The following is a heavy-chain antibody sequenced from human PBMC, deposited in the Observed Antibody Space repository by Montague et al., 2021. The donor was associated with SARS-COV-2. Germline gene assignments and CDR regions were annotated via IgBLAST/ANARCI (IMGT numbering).Heavy chain of an antibody. V-gene: IGHV4-39*01. J-gene: IGHJ6*03. D-gene: IGHD3-10*01. CDR3: ASSYYYGSGTYVYNYYMDV. Sequence: SETLSLTCTVSGGSVSSSPYYWGWIRQPPGRGLEWVGSISYSGRTYFSPSLKSRLTISVDSSENQFSLRLSSVTAADTAVYYCASSYYYGSGTYVYNYYMDVSGKGTTVTVSS. CDR1: GGSVSSSPYY. CDR2: ISYSGRT.